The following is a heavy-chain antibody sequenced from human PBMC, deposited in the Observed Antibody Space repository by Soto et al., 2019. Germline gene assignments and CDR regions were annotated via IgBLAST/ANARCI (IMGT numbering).Heavy chain of an antibody. CDR2: INPNSGGT. J-gene: IGHJ3*02. CDR3: ARDTSAADAFDI. Sequence: ASVKVSCKASGYTFTGYYMHWVRQAPGQGLEWKGWINPNSGGTNYAQKFQGRVTMTRDTSISTAYMELSRLRSDDTAVYYCARDTSAADAFDIWGQGTMVTVSS. CDR1: GYTFTGYY. V-gene: IGHV1-2*02. D-gene: IGHD6-13*01.